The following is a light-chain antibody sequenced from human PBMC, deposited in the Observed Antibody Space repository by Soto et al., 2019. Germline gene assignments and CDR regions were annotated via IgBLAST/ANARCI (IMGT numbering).Light chain of an antibody. CDR3: QQTSNTLGT. J-gene: IGKJ4*01. Sequence: MQMAQSPSSLSASLGDRVTITCRASQRISNYLNWYQQKPGKAPKLLISAASNLQSGVPSRFSGSGSGTDFTLTINTLQPDDSATYYCQQTSNTLGTFGGGTKVDIK. CDR1: QRISNY. CDR2: AAS. V-gene: IGKV1-39*01.